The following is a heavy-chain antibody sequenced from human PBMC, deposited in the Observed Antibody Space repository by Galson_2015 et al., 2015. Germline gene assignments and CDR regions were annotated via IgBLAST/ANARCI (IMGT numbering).Heavy chain of an antibody. D-gene: IGHD4-17*01. CDR3: AKDRDYGDPPSGGGDFQH. V-gene: IGHV3-30*18. CDR1: GFTFSSYG. CDR2: ISYDGSNK. J-gene: IGHJ1*01. Sequence: SLRLSCAASGFTFSSYGMHWVRQAPGKGLEWVAVISYDGSNKYYADSVKGRFTISRDNSKNTLYLQMNSLRAEDTAVYYCAKDRDYGDPPSGGGDFQHWGQGTLVTVS.